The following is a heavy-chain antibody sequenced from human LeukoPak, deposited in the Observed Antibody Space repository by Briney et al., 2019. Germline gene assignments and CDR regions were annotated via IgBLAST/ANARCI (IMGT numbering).Heavy chain of an antibody. CDR1: GYTFTDYY. V-gene: IGHV1-2*02. CDR2: INPNSGGT. CDR3: ARVSIAVAGFGMDV. D-gene: IGHD6-19*01. Sequence: ASVKASCKASGYTFTDYYIHWVRQAPGQGLEWMGWINPNSGGTKYAQKVQGRVTMTRDTSISTAYMELSRLRSDDTAVYYCARVSIAVAGFGMDVWGQGTTVTVSS. J-gene: IGHJ6*02.